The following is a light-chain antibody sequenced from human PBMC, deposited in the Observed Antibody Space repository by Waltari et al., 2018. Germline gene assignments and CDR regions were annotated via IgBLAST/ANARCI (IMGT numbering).Light chain of an antibody. Sequence: NFMLTQPHSVSESPGKTVTISCTRSSGSISSNYVQWYQQRPGTSPTPVIFEDDQRPSGVPARFSGSSDSASNSASLTISGLKTGDEADYYCQSYDSSDLWVFGGGTRLTVL. CDR3: QSYDSSDLWV. CDR1: SGSISSNY. CDR2: EDD. V-gene: IGLV6-57*01. J-gene: IGLJ3*02.